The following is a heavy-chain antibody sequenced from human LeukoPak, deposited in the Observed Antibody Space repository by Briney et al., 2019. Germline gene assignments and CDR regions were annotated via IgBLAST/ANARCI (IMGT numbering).Heavy chain of an antibody. CDR2: IRYDGSNK. V-gene: IGHV3-30*02. CDR1: GFTFSSYG. Sequence: GGSLRLSCAASGFTFSSYGMHRVRQAPGKGLEWVAFIRYDGSNKYYADSVKGRFTISRDNSKNTLYLQMNSLRLEDTAVYYCAKDRYSTSSTFTINPFDYWGQGILVTVSS. CDR3: AKDRYSTSSTFTINPFDY. J-gene: IGHJ4*02. D-gene: IGHD2-2*01.